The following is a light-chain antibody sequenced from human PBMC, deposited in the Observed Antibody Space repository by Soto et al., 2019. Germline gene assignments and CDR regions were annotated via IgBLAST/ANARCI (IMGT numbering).Light chain of an antibody. CDR3: QQYNSYSPWT. V-gene: IGKV1-5*01. CDR1: QSISSW. CDR2: DAS. Sequence: DVQKTQSPSTLSASVGDRVTINCRASQSISSWLAWYQQKPWKAHKHMIYDASSMESGVPSRISGRGSGTEFTLTISSLQPDDFATYYGQQYNSYSPWTFGQGTKVDIK. J-gene: IGKJ1*01.